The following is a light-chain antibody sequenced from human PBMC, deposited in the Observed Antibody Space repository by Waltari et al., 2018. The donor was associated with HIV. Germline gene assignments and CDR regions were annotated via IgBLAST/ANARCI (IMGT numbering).Light chain of an antibody. V-gene: IGLV3-19*01. CDR1: SLRRYS. Sequence: SSELTQDPAVSVALGQTVRITCQGDSLRRYSANWYQQKAGQAPVVVMYGKDNRPSGIPARVSGSSAGNTASLISTGAQAEDEADYYCDSRHNNDKLQVFGTGTKVTV. J-gene: IGLJ1*01. CDR3: DSRHNNDKLQV. CDR2: GKD.